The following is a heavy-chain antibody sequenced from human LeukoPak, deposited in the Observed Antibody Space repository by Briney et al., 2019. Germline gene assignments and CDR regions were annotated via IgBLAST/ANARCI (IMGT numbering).Heavy chain of an antibody. CDR1: GGSLSSYY. CDR3: ARRYVTAAGLYYYYYMDV. D-gene: IGHD6-13*01. CDR2: IYYRGRT. V-gene: IGHV4-59*08. Sequence: PSGTLSLTCLVSGGSLSSYYWSWIRQPPGKGLEWIGHIYYRGRTNYNPSLKSRVTISVDTYKNQFSLKLSSVTAADTAVYSCARRYVTAAGLYYYYYMDVWGKGTTVTVSS. J-gene: IGHJ6*03.